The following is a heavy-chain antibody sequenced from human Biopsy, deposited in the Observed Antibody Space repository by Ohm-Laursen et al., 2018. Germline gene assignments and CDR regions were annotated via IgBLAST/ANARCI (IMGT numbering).Heavy chain of an antibody. V-gene: IGHV4-59*07. CDR1: GGSISSDY. J-gene: IGHJ6*02. CDR2: IYYSGST. D-gene: IGHD2/OR15-2a*01. CDR3: ARATNSTGWPYYYFYGKDV. Sequence: SDTLSLTCTVSGGSISSDYWSWIRQTPGKGLEWIGYIYYSGSTNYNPSLKSRVTISVDTSKNQFSLRLNSVTAADTAVYYCARATNSTGWPYYYFYGKDVWGQGTTVTVSS.